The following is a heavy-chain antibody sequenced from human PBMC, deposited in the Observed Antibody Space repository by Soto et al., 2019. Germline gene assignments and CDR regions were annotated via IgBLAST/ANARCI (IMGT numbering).Heavy chain of an antibody. CDR1: GFTFSNAW. V-gene: IGHV3-15*01. J-gene: IGHJ5*02. CDR2: IKSKTDGGTT. CDR3: TTGREVVAGRRKNWFDP. Sequence: EVQLVESGGGLVQPGGSLRLSCAASGFTFSNAWMSWVRQGPGKGLAWVGRIKSKTDGGTTDYAAPVKDRFTISRDDSKNVLYLQMNSLKTEDTAMYYCTTGREVVAGRRKNWFDPWGQGTLVTVSS. D-gene: IGHD2-15*01.